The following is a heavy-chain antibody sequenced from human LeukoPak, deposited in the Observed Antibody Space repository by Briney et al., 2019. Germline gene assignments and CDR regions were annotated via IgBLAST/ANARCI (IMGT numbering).Heavy chain of an antibody. V-gene: IGHV3-21*01. J-gene: IGHJ4*02. CDR1: GFTFSSYS. CDR2: ISSSSSYI. CDR3: ASREGYYFDY. Sequence: PGGSLRLSCAASGFTFSSYSMNWVRQAPGKGLEWVSPISSSSSYIYYADSVKGRFTISRDNAKNSLYLQMNSLRAEDTAVYYCASREGYYFDYWGQGTLVTVSS.